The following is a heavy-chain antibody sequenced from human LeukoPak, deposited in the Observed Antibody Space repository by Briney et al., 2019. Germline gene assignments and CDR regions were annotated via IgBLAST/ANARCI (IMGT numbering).Heavy chain of an antibody. CDR2: ISARNGNR. CDR3: ARDGDGHNYGLIDF. V-gene: IGHV1-18*01. D-gene: IGHD5-24*01. J-gene: IGHJ4*02. Sequence: ASVEVSCKTSGYSLRSYGCSWVRQAPGEGLEWMAWISARNGNRNFAQKFQDRVLLTTDTSTNTAYMELRSLKSDDTAVYYCARDGDGHNYGLIDFWGQGTLVSVSS. CDR1: GYSLRSYG.